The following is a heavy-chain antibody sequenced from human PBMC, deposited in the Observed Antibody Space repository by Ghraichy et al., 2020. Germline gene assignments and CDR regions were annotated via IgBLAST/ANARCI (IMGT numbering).Heavy chain of an antibody. CDR2: INPKTGDT. CDR1: GYTFSDYV. CDR3: ARGPPSAYRLASTIFDY. D-gene: IGHD2-2*01. J-gene: IGHJ4*02. Sequence: ASVKVSCKTSGYTFSDYVMHWVRQAPGQGLEWVGSINPKTGDTFYSQMSQGRVTLTWDTSINTVYMEVNWLRSDDTAVYFCARGPPSAYRLASTIFDYWGQGTLVIVSS. V-gene: IGHV1-2*02.